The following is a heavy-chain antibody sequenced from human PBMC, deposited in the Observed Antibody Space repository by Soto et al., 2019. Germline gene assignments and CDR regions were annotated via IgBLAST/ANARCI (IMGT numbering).Heavy chain of an antibody. CDR3: ARLRTYGDNRWGPYYFDY. V-gene: IGHV4-39*01. D-gene: IGHD4-17*01. Sequence: QLQLQESGPGLVKPSETLSLTCTVSGGSISSSSYYWGWIRQPPGKGLEWIGSIYYSGSTYYNPSLKSRVTISVDTSKNQFSLKLSSVTAADTAVYYCARLRTYGDNRWGPYYFDYWGQGTLVTVSS. J-gene: IGHJ4*02. CDR1: GGSISSSSYY. CDR2: IYYSGST.